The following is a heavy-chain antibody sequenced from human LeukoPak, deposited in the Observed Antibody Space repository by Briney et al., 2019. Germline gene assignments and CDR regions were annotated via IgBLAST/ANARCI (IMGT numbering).Heavy chain of an antibody. CDR1: GGSTRSSSFY. Sequence: SETLSLTCTVSGGSTRSSSFYWGCIRQTPGKGLEWIASIYSSGTTYYNPSLKSRVTMSVDTSKNQFSLKLSSVTAADTAVYYCARERGYYGGSRFDYWGQGTLVTVSS. V-gene: IGHV4-39*07. CDR2: IYSSGTT. D-gene: IGHD4-23*01. CDR3: ARERGYYGGSRFDY. J-gene: IGHJ4*02.